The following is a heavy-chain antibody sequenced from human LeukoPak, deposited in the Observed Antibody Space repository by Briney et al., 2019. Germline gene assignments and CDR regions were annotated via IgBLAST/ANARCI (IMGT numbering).Heavy chain of an antibody. V-gene: IGHV4-59*08. Sequence: SETLSLTCTVSGGSMSSHYWSWIRQPPRKGLEWIGYIYYSGTTNYNPSLKSRVTISVDTSKNQFSLKLNSVTAADTAVYYCARLGIAAAAYFDYWGQGNLVTVSP. CDR3: ARLGIAAAAYFDY. CDR1: GGSMSSHY. D-gene: IGHD6-13*01. CDR2: IYYSGTT. J-gene: IGHJ4*02.